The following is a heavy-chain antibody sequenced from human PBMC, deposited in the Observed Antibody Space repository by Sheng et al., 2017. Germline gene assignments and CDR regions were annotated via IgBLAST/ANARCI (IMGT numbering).Heavy chain of an antibody. V-gene: IGHV3-23*04. CDR3: AKGDYGDHEPYYFDY. CDR2: ISGSGGST. Sequence: EVQLVESGGGLVQPGGTLRLSCAASGFTFSSYGMSWVRQAPGKGLEWVSAISGSGGSTYYADSVKGRFTISRDNSKNTLYLQMNSLRAEDTAVYYCAKGDYGDHEPYYFDYWGQGTLVTVSS. CDR1: GFTFSSYG. J-gene: IGHJ4*02. D-gene: IGHD4-17*01.